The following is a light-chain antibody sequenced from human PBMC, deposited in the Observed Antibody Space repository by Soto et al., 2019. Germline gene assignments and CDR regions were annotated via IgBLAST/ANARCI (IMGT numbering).Light chain of an antibody. V-gene: IGKV1-13*02. J-gene: IGKJ5*01. CDR2: DAS. CDR1: QGISSA. CDR3: QQFNSYPMIT. Sequence: AIQLTQSPSSLSASVGDRVTITCRASQGISSALAWYQQKPGKAPKLLIYDASSLESGVPSRFSGSGSGTDFTLNISSLQPEEFAPYYCQQFNSYPMITFGQGTRLEIK.